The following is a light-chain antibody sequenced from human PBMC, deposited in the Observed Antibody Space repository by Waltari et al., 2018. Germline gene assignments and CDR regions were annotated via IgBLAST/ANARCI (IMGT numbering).Light chain of an antibody. J-gene: IGKJ1*01. Sequence: DIQMTQSQSSLSAYVGDRVTITCRESKTISRYLSLFQQKPGKAPKLLLYSASRLESGVPSRFSGSGSGTDFTLTIRNLQPEDFSTYYCLQTYSTPWTFGQGTKVEIK. V-gene: IGKV1-39*01. CDR2: SAS. CDR3: LQTYSTPWT. CDR1: KTISRY.